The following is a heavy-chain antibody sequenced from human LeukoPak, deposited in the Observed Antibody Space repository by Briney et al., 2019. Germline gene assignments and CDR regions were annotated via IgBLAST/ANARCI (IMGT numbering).Heavy chain of an antibody. J-gene: IGHJ4*02. Sequence: GASVKVSCKASGGTFSSYAISWVRQAPGQGLEWMGGIIPIFGTANYAQKFQGRVTITTDESTSTAYMELSSLRSEDTAVYYCARSSGIAVVGTHFDYWGQGTLVTVSS. CDR3: ARSSGIAVVGTHFDY. CDR2: IIPIFGTA. V-gene: IGHV1-69*05. CDR1: GGTFSSYA. D-gene: IGHD6-19*01.